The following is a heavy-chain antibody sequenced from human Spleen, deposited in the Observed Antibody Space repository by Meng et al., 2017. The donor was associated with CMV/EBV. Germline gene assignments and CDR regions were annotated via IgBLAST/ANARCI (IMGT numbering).Heavy chain of an antibody. CDR1: GGSISSSSYY. Sequence: GGSLRLSCTVSGGSISSSSYYWGWIRQPPGKGLEWVSYISSSGSTIYYADSVKGRFTISRDNAKNSLYLQMNSLRAEDTAVYYCARVEDCSSTSCLYFDYWGQGTLVTVSS. CDR3: ARVEDCSSTSCLYFDY. J-gene: IGHJ4*02. V-gene: IGHV3-11*04. D-gene: IGHD2-2*01. CDR2: ISSSGSTI.